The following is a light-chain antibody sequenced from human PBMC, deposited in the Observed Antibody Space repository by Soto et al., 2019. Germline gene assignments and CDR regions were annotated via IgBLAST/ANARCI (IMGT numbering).Light chain of an antibody. V-gene: IGLV2-23*03. CDR3: CSYAGGSTFRV. CDR2: EGT. CDR1: SSNVGNYNL. J-gene: IGLJ3*02. Sequence: QSALTQPASVSGSPGQSITISCTGTSSNVGNYNLVSWYQHHPGKAPKLMIYEGTKRPSGVSNRFSGSKSGNTASLTISGLQAEDGADYYCCSYAGGSTFRVFGGGTKLTVL.